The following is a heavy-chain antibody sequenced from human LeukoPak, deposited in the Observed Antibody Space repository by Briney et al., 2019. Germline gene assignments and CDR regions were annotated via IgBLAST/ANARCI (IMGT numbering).Heavy chain of an antibody. CDR3: ARRDSGGPFDY. D-gene: IGHD2-21*01. Sequence: ASVTVSCKASGYTFTSYDINWVRQATGQGLEWMGWMNPNSGNTGYAQKFQGRVTMTRNTSISTAYMELSSLKASDTAMYYCARRDSGGPFDYWGQGTLVTVSS. V-gene: IGHV1-8*01. J-gene: IGHJ4*02. CDR2: MNPNSGNT. CDR1: GYTFTSYD.